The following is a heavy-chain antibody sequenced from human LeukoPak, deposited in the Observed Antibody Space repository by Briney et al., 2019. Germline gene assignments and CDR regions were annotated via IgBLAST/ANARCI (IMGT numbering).Heavy chain of an antibody. CDR1: GYPFTTYG. CDR2: ISAYNGNT. Sequence: ASVKVSCKTSGYPFTTYGINWVRQAPGQGLEWMGWISAYNGNTNYAQKLQGRVTMTTDTSTSTAYMELSSLRSEDTAVYYCARKSNTSSGWFAFDYWGQGTLVTVSS. J-gene: IGHJ4*02. V-gene: IGHV1-18*01. D-gene: IGHD6-19*01. CDR3: ARKSNTSSGWFAFDY.